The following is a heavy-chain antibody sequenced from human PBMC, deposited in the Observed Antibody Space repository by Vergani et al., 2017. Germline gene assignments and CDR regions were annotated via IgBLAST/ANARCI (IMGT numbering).Heavy chain of an antibody. Sequence: QVQVVQSGAEVKKSGASVKVSCKTSGYTFSNYYMHWVRQAPGQGLEWMGIINPSGGHTNYAPKFQGRVTMTRDTSTITVYMELSSLRSEDTAIYYCARGDYGILTGYRYWGQGTLVTVSA. V-gene: IGHV1-46*03. CDR3: ARGDYGILTGYRY. D-gene: IGHD3-9*01. CDR2: INPSGGHT. CDR1: GYTFSNYY. J-gene: IGHJ4*02.